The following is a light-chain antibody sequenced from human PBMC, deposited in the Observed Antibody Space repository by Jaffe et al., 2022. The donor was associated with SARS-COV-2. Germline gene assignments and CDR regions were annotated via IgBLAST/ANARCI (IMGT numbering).Light chain of an antibody. J-gene: IGLJ3*02. CDR2: EDN. CDR3: QSYDDTNHWV. Sequence: NFILTQPRSVSESPGKTVTISCTRSSGSIASHYVQWYQQRPGSSPTTVIYEDNERPSGVPDRFSGSIDSSSNSASLTISGLKPEDEADYYCQSYDDTNHWVFGGGTKLTVL. CDR1: SGSIASHY. V-gene: IGLV6-57*01.